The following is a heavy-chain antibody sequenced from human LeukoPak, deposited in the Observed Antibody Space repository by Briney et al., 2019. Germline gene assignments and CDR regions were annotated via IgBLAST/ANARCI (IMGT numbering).Heavy chain of an antibody. CDR3: AREFTSAYSGSSRGL. Sequence: PGGSLRLSCAASGFTFSSNWMSWVRQAPGKGLEWVAHIKQDGSEKYYVGSVKGRFTISRDNAKNSLFLQMNSLRAEDTAVYYCAREFTSAYSGSSRGLWGQGTLVTVSS. V-gene: IGHV3-7*01. CDR2: IKQDGSEK. J-gene: IGHJ4*02. D-gene: IGHD1-26*01. CDR1: GFTFSSNW.